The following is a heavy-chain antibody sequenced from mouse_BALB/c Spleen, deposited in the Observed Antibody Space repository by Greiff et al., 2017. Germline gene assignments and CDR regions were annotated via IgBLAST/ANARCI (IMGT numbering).Heavy chain of an antibody. CDR1: GYSFTGYF. J-gene: IGHJ4*01. D-gene: IGHD1-2*01. V-gene: IGHV1-20*02. Sequence: VQLQQSGPELVKPGASVKISCKASGYSFTGYFMNWVMQSHGKSLEWIGRINPYNGDTFYNQKFKGKATLTVDKSSSTAHMELRSLASEDSAVYYCARDTTAYYYAMDYWGQGTSVTVSS. CDR2: INPYNGDT. CDR3: ARDTTAYYYAMDY.